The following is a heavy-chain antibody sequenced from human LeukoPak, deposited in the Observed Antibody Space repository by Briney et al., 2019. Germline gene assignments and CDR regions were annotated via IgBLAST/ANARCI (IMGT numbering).Heavy chain of an antibody. Sequence: GASVKVSCKASGYTFTSYGISWVRQAPGQGLEWMGWISAYNGNTNYAQKLQGRVTMTTDTSTSTAYMELRSLRSDDTAVYYCARAPDLWWRPYYFDYWGQGTLVTVSS. CDR2: ISAYNGNT. V-gene: IGHV1-18*01. D-gene: IGHD2-21*02. CDR3: ARAPDLWWRPYYFDY. CDR1: GYTFTSYG. J-gene: IGHJ4*02.